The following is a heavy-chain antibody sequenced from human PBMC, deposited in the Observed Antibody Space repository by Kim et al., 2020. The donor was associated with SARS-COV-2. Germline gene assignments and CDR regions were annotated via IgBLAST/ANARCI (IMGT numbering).Heavy chain of an antibody. Sequence: SETLSLTCTVSGGSISSYYWSWIRQPAGKGLEWIGRIYTSGSTNYNPSLKSRVTMSVDTSKNQFSLKLSSVTAADTAVYYCARELPMTTDLDYYYYMDVWGKGTTVTVSS. V-gene: IGHV4-4*07. CDR3: ARELPMTTDLDYYYYMDV. D-gene: IGHD4-17*01. CDR2: IYTSGST. J-gene: IGHJ6*03. CDR1: GGSISSYY.